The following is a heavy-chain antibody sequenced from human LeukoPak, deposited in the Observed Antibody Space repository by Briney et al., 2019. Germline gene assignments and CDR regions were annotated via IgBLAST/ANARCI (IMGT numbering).Heavy chain of an antibody. D-gene: IGHD1-7*01. CDR2: IRSKTYGGTT. J-gene: IGHJ4*02. Sequence: GGSLRLSCTSSGFTFGTYAVSWFRQAPGKGLEWVAFIRSKTYGGTTEYAASVKGRFTISRDDSKSIAYLQMNSLKTEDTAVYYCTRYSGRTNYWGQGTLVSVSS. CDR3: TRYSGRTNY. V-gene: IGHV3-49*03. CDR1: GFTFGTYA.